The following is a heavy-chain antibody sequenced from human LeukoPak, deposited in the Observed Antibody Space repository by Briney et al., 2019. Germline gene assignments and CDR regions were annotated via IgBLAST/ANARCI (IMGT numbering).Heavy chain of an antibody. V-gene: IGHV4-34*01. D-gene: IGHD3-10*01. J-gene: IGHJ6*03. CDR1: GGSFSGYY. CDR2: INHSGST. Sequence: SETLSLTCAVYGGSFSGYYWSWIRQPPGKGLEWIGEINHSGSTNYNPSLKSRVTISVDTSKNQFSLKLSSVTAADTAVYYCARHQFGYYYYMDVWGKGTTVTVSS. CDR3: ARHQFGYYYYMDV.